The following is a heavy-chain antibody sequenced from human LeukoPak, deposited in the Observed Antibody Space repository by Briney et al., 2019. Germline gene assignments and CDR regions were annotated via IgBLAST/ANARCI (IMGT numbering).Heavy chain of an antibody. V-gene: IGHV1-69*13. CDR1: GGTFSGYG. CDR2: IIPILDAT. Sequence: SVKVSCKASGGTFSGYGFIWVRQAPGQGLEWRGGIIPILDATNYAQSFQGRVTITVDESTSTAYMELSSLRYEDTAVYYCAGDPPSRGFGVFDYWGQGTLVTVSS. D-gene: IGHD3-10*01. CDR3: AGDPPSRGFGVFDY. J-gene: IGHJ4*02.